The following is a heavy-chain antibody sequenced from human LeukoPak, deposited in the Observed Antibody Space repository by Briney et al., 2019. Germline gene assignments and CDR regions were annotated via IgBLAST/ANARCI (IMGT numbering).Heavy chain of an antibody. Sequence: GGSLRLSCVASGITFSSHSMNWVRQAPGKGLEWVSYISSSSSTIYYADSVKGRLTISRDNSKDTLFLQMNSLRAEDTAVYYCAREGPRGNSQFDYWGQGTLVTVSS. D-gene: IGHD2/OR15-2a*01. J-gene: IGHJ4*02. CDR2: ISSSSSTI. CDR3: AREGPRGNSQFDY. CDR1: GITFSSHS. V-gene: IGHV3-48*01.